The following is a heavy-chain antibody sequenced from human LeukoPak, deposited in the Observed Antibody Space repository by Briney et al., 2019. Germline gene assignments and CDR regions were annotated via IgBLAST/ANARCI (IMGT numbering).Heavy chain of an antibody. Sequence: GASVKVSCKASGGTFSSYAISWVRQAPGQGLEWMGRIIPILGIANYAQKFQGRVTITADKSTSTAYMEVRSLRSEDTAVYYCARGAPGSSCSGGSCPYFDYWGQGTPVSVSS. CDR2: IIPILGIA. CDR3: ARGAPGSSCSGGSCPYFDY. D-gene: IGHD2-15*01. J-gene: IGHJ4*02. CDR1: GGTFSSYA. V-gene: IGHV1-69*04.